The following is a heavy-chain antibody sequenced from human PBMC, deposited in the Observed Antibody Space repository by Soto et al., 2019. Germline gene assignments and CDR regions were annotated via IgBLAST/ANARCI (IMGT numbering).Heavy chain of an antibody. CDR2: ISAYNGNT. CDR3: DRVGNLAVTPHYYYYYGMEV. J-gene: IGHJ6*02. V-gene: IGHV1-18*01. CDR1: GDTSTIYG. Sequence: ASVQVSCKASGDTSTIYGISWVLRAPGQGGEGMGWISAYNGNTNYAQKLQGRGTMTTDTSTSTAHMELRRLRATATAVYDCDRVGNLAVTPHYYYYYGMEVWGQGTTVTVS. D-gene: IGHD4-4*01.